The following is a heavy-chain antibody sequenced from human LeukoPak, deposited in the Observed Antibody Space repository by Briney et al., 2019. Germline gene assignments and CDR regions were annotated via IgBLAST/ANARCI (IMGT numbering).Heavy chain of an antibody. V-gene: IGHV4-34*01. Sequence: SETLSLTCAVYGGSFSGYYWSWIRQPPGKGLEWIGEINHSGSTNYNPSLKSRVTISVDTSKNQFSLKLSSVTAADTAVYHCARGQGVAAAQFDYWGQGTLVTVSS. CDR1: GGSFSGYY. CDR2: INHSGST. CDR3: ARGQGVAAAQFDY. J-gene: IGHJ4*02. D-gene: IGHD6-13*01.